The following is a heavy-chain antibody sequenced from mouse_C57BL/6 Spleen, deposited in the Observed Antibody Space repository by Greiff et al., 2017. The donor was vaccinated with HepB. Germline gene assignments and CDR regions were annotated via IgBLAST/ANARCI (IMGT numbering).Heavy chain of an antibody. J-gene: IGHJ1*03. CDR1: GFTFSDYY. D-gene: IGHD1-1*01. CDR3: ARSSYWYFDV. V-gene: IGHV5-16*01. CDR2: INYDGSST. Sequence: EVKLMESEGGLVQPGSSMKLSCTASGFTFSDYYMAWVRQVPETGLEWVANINYDGSSTYYLDSLKSRFIISRDNAKNILYLQMSSLKSEDTATYYCARSSYWYFDVWGTGTTVTVSS.